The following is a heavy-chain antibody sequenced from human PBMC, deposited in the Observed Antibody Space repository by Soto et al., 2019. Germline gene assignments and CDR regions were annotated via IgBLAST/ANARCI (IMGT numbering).Heavy chain of an antibody. CDR3: ASMPYYTGPATVYEYAFDI. CDR1: GYTFRNYD. Sequence: QVQLVQSGAEVKEPGASVKVSCKASGYTFRNYDINWVRQATGQGLVRMGWMNPTSGNTGYAQKFQGRVTMNRNTSRGTAYMELTRLTSEDTAVYYLASMPYYTGPATVYEYAFDIWGQGTMVTVSS. D-gene: IGHD3-10*01. J-gene: IGHJ3*02. V-gene: IGHV1-8*02. CDR2: MNPTSGNT.